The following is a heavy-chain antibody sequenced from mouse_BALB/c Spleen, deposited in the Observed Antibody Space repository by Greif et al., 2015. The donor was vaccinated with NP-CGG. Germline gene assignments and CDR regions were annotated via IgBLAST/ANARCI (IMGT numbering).Heavy chain of an antibody. CDR1: GYTFTSYY. J-gene: IGHJ2*01. D-gene: IGHD2-10*02. CDR2: INPSNGGT. CDR3: TRSGYGNYFDY. V-gene: IGHV1S81*02. Sequence: VQGVESGAELVKPGASVKLSCKASGYTFTSYYMYWVKQRPGQGLEWIGEINPSNGGTNFNEKFKSKATLTVDKSSSTAYMQLSSLTSEDSAVYYCTRSGYGNYFDYWGQGTTLTVSS.